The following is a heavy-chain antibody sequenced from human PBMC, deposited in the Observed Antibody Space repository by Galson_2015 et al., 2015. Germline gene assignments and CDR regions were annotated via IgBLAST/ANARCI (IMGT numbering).Heavy chain of an antibody. CDR3: ARDSGKVRYYCSWEPVWSVGVFDY. Sequence: CAISGDSVSRHSAAWNWIRQSPSRGLEWLGRTYYKSKYYIDYAVSVKSRITINPDTSKKQFSLQLNSVTPEDTAVYYCARDSGKVRYYCSWEPVWSVGVFDYWGQGTLVPVSS. V-gene: IGHV6-1*01. CDR2: TYYKSKYYI. J-gene: IGHJ4*02. CDR1: GDSVSRHSAA. D-gene: IGHD3-10*01.